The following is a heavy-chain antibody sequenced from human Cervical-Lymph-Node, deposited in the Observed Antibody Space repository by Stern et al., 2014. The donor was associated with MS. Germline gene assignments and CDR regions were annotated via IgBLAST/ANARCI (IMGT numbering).Heavy chain of an antibody. CDR3: VRDGSCRTASCFYYVMDV. D-gene: IGHD1-14*01. Sequence: VQLEESGTEVKQPGASVKVSCKASGYTFTDYYMHWVRQAPRQGLERMGWINPNSGGTNYAQQFQGRVTNTRDPPITTAYIELCGLRSDDAAIYYCVRDGSCRTASCFYYVMDVWGQGTTVGVSS. CDR1: GYTFTDYY. V-gene: IGHV1-2*02. CDR2: INPNSGGT. J-gene: IGHJ6*01.